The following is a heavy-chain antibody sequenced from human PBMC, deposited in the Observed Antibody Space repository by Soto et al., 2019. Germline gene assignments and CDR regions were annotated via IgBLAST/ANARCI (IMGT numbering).Heavy chain of an antibody. J-gene: IGHJ4*02. D-gene: IGHD1-1*01. CDR2: INHSGST. CDR3: ATSVDQLTFDY. V-gene: IGHV4-34*01. CDR1: GVSFSGYY. Sequence: SETLSLTCAVYGVSFSGYYWIWIRQPPGKGLEWIGEINHSGSTNYNPSLKSRVTISVDTSKNQFSLKLSSVTAADTAVYYCATSVDQLTFDYWGQGTLVTVSS.